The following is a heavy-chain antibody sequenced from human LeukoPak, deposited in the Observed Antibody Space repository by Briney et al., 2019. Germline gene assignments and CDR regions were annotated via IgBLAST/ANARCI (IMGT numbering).Heavy chain of an antibody. Sequence: AETLSLTCTVSGVSISRSSYYWGWIRHPPGKGLEGIGSIYYNGSTYYNPSLQSRVTISVDTYKNQFSLKLSSVTAADTAVYYCARVGLGSGGWGNWFDTWGQGTLVTVSS. CDR3: ARVGLGSGGWGNWFDT. V-gene: IGHV4-39*07. CDR2: IYYNGST. D-gene: IGHD2-15*01. CDR1: GVSISRSSYY. J-gene: IGHJ5*02.